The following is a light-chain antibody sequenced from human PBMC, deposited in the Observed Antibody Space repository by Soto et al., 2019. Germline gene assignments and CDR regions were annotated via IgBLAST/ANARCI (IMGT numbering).Light chain of an antibody. J-gene: IGLJ3*02. CDR2: DVS. Sequence: QPVLTQPSSVSGSPGQSVTISCTGTRSDVGGYKYVSWYQNHPGKAPKVMIYDVSKRPSGVPDRFSGSKSGNTASLTISGLQAEDEADYYCCSYAGTYTWVFGGGTKVTVL. CDR3: CSYAGTYTWV. CDR1: RSDVGGYKY. V-gene: IGLV2-11*01.